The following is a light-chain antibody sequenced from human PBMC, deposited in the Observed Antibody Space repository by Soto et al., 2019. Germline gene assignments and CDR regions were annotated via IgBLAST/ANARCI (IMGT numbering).Light chain of an antibody. CDR3: QQFGTSPPST. CDR2: GAS. J-gene: IGKJ5*01. V-gene: IGKV3-20*01. CDR1: QSVSRIY. Sequence: EIVLTQSPGTLSLSPRERATLSCRASQSVSRIYLAWYQQKPGQAPRLLIYGASSRATGIPDRFSGSGSGTDFTLTISRLEPEDFAVYYCQQFGTSPPSTFGQGTRLEIK.